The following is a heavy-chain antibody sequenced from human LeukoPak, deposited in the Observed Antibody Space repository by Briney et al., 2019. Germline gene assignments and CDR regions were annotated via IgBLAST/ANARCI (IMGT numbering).Heavy chain of an antibody. V-gene: IGHV4-39*07. D-gene: IGHD3-22*01. CDR2: IYYSGST. CDR3: ARDRSSGYYYEAFDI. CDR1: GGSISSSSYY. J-gene: IGHJ3*02. Sequence: PSETLSLTCTVSGGSISSSSYYWGWIRQPPGKGLEWIGSIYYSGSTNYNPSLKSRVTISVDTSKNQFSLKLSSVTAADTAVYYCARDRSSGYYYEAFDIWGQGTMVTVSS.